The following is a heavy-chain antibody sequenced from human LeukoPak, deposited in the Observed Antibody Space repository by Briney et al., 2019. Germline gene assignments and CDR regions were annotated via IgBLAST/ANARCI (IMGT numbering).Heavy chain of an antibody. D-gene: IGHD3-10*01. V-gene: IGHV3-49*04. Sequence: GRSLRLSCTASGFTFGDYAMSWVRQAPGKGLEWVGFIRSKASGGTTEYAASVKGRSTISRDDSKSIAYLQMNSLKTEDTAVYYCTRGDGSGSSWGQGTLVTVSS. CDR3: TRGDGSGSS. CDR1: GFTFGDYA. J-gene: IGHJ5*02. CDR2: IRSKASGGTT.